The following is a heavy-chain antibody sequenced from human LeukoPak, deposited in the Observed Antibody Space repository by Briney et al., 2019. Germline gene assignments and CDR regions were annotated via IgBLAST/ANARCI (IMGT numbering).Heavy chain of an antibody. CDR1: GFTFSSYS. Sequence: GSLRLSCAASGFTFSSYSMNWVRQAPGKGLGWVSSISSSSSYIYYADSVKGRFTISRDNAKNSLYLQMNSLRVEDTAVYYCAKDARRSSGWYFFDHWGQGTLVTVSS. J-gene: IGHJ4*02. V-gene: IGHV3-21*04. CDR3: AKDARRSSGWYFFDH. D-gene: IGHD6-19*01. CDR2: ISSSSSYI.